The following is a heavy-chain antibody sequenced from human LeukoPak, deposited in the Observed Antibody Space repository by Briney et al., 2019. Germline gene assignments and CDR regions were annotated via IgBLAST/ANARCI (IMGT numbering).Heavy chain of an antibody. V-gene: IGHV3-30-3*01. CDR2: ISYDGSNK. J-gene: IGHJ6*02. CDR3: AREGDDTTGTPFYYYYYGMDV. Sequence: GGSLRLSCAASGFTFSSYAMHWVRQAPGKGLEWVAVISYDGSNKYYADSVKGRFTISRDNSKNTLYLQMNSLRAEDTAVYYCAREGDDTTGTPFYYYYYGMDVWGQGTTVTVSS. CDR1: GFTFSSYA. D-gene: IGHD1-1*01.